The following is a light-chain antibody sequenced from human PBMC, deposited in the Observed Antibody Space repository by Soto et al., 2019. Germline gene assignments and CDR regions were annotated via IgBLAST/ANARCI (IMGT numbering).Light chain of an antibody. CDR3: QSYDSSLSALYV. J-gene: IGLJ1*01. Sequence: QSVLTQPPSVSGAPGQRVTISCTGSSSNIGAGYEVNWYQHLPGAAPKLLIYGNTNRPSGVPNRFSGSKSGTSASLAITGLQAEDVAYYYCQSYDSSLSALYVFGTGTKVTV. V-gene: IGLV1-40*01. CDR2: GNT. CDR1: SSNIGAGYE.